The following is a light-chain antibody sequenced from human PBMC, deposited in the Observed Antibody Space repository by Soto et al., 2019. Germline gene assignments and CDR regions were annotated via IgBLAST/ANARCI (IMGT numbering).Light chain of an antibody. CDR1: QGIGND. Sequence: IQMTQSPSSLSAAVGDRVTITCRASQGIGNDLGWYQQKPGKAPKLLIYAASSLQSGVPSRFSGSGSGTDFTLTISSLQPEDFATYYCQQSYSTPFTFGPGTKVDIK. J-gene: IGKJ3*01. CDR3: QQSYSTPFT. CDR2: AAS. V-gene: IGKV1-39*01.